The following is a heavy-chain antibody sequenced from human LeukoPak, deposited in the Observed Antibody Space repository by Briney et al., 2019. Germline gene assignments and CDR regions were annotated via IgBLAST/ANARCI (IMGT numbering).Heavy chain of an antibody. CDR2: IIPIFGTA. Sequence: SVKVSCKASGGTFSSYAISWVRQAPGQGLEWMGGIIPIFGTANYAQKLQGRVTITADESTSTSHMELSSLRSDDTAVYYCARVRELDAYYYYYAMDVWGQGTTVTVS. CDR3: ARVRELDAYYYYYAMDV. J-gene: IGHJ6*02. D-gene: IGHD5-24*01. V-gene: IGHV1-69*13. CDR1: GGTFSSYA.